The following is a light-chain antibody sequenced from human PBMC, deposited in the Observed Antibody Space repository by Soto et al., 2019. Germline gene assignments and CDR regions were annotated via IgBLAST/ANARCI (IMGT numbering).Light chain of an antibody. V-gene: IGKV1-5*01. CDR3: QQYRSYWT. J-gene: IGKJ1*01. CDR1: QSISSW. Sequence: DIQMTQPPSTLSASVGDRVTITCRASQSISSWLAWYQQKPGNAPKVLIYDASSLESGVPSRFSGSGSGTEFTLTISSLQPDDFATYYCQQYRSYWTFGQGTKVDIK. CDR2: DAS.